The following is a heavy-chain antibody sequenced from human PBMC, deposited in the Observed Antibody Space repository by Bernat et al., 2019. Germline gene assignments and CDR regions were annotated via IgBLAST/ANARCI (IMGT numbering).Heavy chain of an antibody. D-gene: IGHD2-15*01. CDR1: GFSFGNAW. V-gene: IGHV3-15*01. CDR2: IKSKTDGGTT. CDR3: TTAPYCSGGSCYSVGY. Sequence: EVQLVESGGGLVKPGGSLRLSCGASGFSFGNAWMSWVRQAPGKGLEWVGRIKSKTDGGTTDYAAPVKGRFNISRDDSKNTLYLQMNSLKTEDTAVYYCTTAPYCSGGSCYSVGYWGQGTLVTVSS. J-gene: IGHJ4*02.